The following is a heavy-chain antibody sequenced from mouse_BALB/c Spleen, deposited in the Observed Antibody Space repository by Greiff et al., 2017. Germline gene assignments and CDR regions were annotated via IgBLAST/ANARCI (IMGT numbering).Heavy chain of an antibody. J-gene: IGHJ4*01. D-gene: IGHD1-2*01. CDR2: INPYNGGT. V-gene: IGHV1-18*01. CDR1: GYSFTGYT. CDR3: ARPITTATYAMDY. Sequence: VQLKESGPELVKPGASMKISCKASGYSFTGYTMNWVKQSHGKNLEWIGLINPYNGGTSYNQKFKGKATLTVDKSSSTAYMELLSLTSEDSAVYYCARPITTATYAMDYWGQGTSVTVSS.